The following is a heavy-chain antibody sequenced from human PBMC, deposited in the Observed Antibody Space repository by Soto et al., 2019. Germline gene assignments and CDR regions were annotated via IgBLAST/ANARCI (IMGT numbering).Heavy chain of an antibody. CDR2: ISSTGTLI. J-gene: IGHJ4*02. Sequence: EVQLVESGGGLVQPGGSLRLSCTASGFTFSYYEMNWVRQAPGKGLEWVSYISSTGTLIYYADSVKGRFTISRDNAKSSLYLQMKSLRAEDTAVYYCARAMSYDDRSGFHVDYWGQGALVTVSS. CDR3: ARAMSYDDRSGFHVDY. D-gene: IGHD3-22*01. V-gene: IGHV3-48*03. CDR1: GFTFSYYE.